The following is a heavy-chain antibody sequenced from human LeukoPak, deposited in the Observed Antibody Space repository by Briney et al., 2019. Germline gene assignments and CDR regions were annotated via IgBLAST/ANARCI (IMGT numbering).Heavy chain of an antibody. D-gene: IGHD2-15*01. CDR1: GLTFSSYG. Sequence: GGSLRLSCAASGLTFSSYGMNWVRKAPGEGLEWLSYISADSNTIYYADSVKGRFTISRDNAKTSLYLQMNTLRDEDTAVYYCARDRAAPTWFFDLWGRGTLVLVSS. CDR2: ISADSNTI. CDR3: ARDRAAPTWFFDL. J-gene: IGHJ2*01. V-gene: IGHV3-48*02.